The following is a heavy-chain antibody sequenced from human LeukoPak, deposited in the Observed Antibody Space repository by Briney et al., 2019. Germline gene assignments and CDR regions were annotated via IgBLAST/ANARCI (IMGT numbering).Heavy chain of an antibody. V-gene: IGHV3-30*18. Sequence: GGSLRLSCAASGFTFSSYGMHWVRQAPGKGLEWVAVISYDGSNKYYADSVKGRFTISRDNSKNTLYLQMNSLRAEDTAVYYCAKDAIRGDIVVVVVSYFDYWGQGTLATVSS. CDR2: ISYDGSNK. CDR3: AKDAIRGDIVVVVVSYFDY. J-gene: IGHJ4*02. D-gene: IGHD2-15*01. CDR1: GFTFSSYG.